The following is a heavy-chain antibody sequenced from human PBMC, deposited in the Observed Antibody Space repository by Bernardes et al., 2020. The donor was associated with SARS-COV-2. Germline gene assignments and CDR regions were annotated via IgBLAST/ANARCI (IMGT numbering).Heavy chain of an antibody. CDR3: ARELATIPFDY. D-gene: IGHD5-12*01. V-gene: IGHV1-2*02. J-gene: IGHJ4*02. Sequence: ASVKVSCKASGYTFSGYYIHWVRQAPGQGLEWMGWINPNSGGTNYAQKFQGRVTMTRDTSISTAYMEMTRLRSDDAAVYYCARELATIPFDYWGRGTQVTVSS. CDR1: GYTFSGYY. CDR2: INPNSGGT.